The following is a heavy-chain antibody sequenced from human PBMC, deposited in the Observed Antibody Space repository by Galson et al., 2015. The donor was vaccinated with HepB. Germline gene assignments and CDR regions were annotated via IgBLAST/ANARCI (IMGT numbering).Heavy chain of an antibody. D-gene: IGHD3-3*01. V-gene: IGHV4-59*01. CDR1: GGSISSYY. CDR2: IYYSGST. Sequence: SETLSLTCTVSGGSISSYYWSWIRQPPGKGLEWIGYIYYSGSTNYNPSLKSRVTISVDTSKNQFSLKLSSVTAADTAVYYCARVRSSNYDFWSGYYYYYGMDVWGQGTTVTVSS. CDR3: ARVRSSNYDFWSGYYYYYGMDV. J-gene: IGHJ6*02.